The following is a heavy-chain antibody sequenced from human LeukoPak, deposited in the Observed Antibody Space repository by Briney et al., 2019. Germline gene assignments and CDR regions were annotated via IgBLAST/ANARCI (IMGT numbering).Heavy chain of an antibody. CDR1: GGSISSYY. CDR2: IYTSGST. CDR3: ARDSAMLTYFDY. J-gene: IGHJ4*02. D-gene: IGHD5-18*01. V-gene: IGHV4-4*07. Sequence: SETLSLTCTVSGGSISSYYWSWIRQPAGEGLEWIGRIYTSGSTNYNPSLKSRVTMSVDTSKDQFSLKVTSLTAADTAVYYCARDSAMLTYFDYWGQGTLVTVSS.